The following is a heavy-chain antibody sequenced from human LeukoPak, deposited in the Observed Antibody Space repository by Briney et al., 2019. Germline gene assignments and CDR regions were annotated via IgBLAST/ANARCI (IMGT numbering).Heavy chain of an antibody. CDR1: GGSISSSSYY. CDR3: AGAVQQLVYDY. CDR2: IYYSGST. Sequence: SETLSLTCTVSGGSISSSSYYWGWIRQSPGKGLEWIGYIYYSGSTNYNPSLKSRVTVSVDTSKNQFSLELSSVTAADTAVYYCAGAVQQLVYDYWGQGTLVTVSS. V-gene: IGHV4-61*05. J-gene: IGHJ4*02. D-gene: IGHD6-13*01.